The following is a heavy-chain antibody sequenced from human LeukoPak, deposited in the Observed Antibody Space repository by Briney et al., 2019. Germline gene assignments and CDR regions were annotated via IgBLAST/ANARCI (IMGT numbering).Heavy chain of an antibody. CDR1: GYTFTGYY. CDR2: INPNSGGT. J-gene: IGHJ4*02. D-gene: IGHD1-26*01. V-gene: IGHV1-2*02. CDR3: ARSPVGAMTNYFDY. Sequence: ASVKVSCKASGYTFTGYYMHWVRQAPGQGLEWMGWINPNSGGTNYAQKFQGRVTMTRDTSISTAYMELSSLRSEDMAVYYCARSPVGAMTNYFDYWGQGTLVTVSS.